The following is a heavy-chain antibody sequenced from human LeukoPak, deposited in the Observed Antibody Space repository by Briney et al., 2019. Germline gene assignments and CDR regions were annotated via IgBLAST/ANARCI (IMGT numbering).Heavy chain of an antibody. CDR2: ISGSGVTT. CDR3: AIGFSNGWYYFDY. Sequence: PGGSLRRSCTASGFTVNNYAMSWVRQSPGKGLEWVSSISGSGVTTHYADSVKGRLTISRDNSKNTLYLETNSLRAEDTATYYCAIGFSNGWYYFDYWGQGTLVIVSS. D-gene: IGHD6-19*01. CDR1: GFTVNNYA. J-gene: IGHJ4*02. V-gene: IGHV3-23*01.